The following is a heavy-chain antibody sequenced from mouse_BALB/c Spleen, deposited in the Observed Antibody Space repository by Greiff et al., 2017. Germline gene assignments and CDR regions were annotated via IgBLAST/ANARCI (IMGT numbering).Heavy chain of an antibody. CDR2: SRNKANDYTT. CDR3: ARDAPHGYSWYFDV. V-gene: IGHV7-1*02. Sequence: EVMLVESGGGLVQPGGSLRLSCATSGFTFSDFYMEWVRQPPGKRLEWIAASRNKANDYTTEYSASVKGRFIVSRDTSQSILYLQMNALRAEDTAIYYCARDAPHGYSWYFDVWGAGTTVTVSS. J-gene: IGHJ1*01. CDR1: GFTFSDFY. D-gene: IGHD2-3*01.